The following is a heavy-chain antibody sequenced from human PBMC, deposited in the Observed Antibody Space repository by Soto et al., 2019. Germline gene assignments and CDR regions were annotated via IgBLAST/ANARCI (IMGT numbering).Heavy chain of an antibody. CDR3: ARKDKSGYFNWFDP. J-gene: IGHJ5*02. CDR1: GYRFTSYW. CDR2: IFPSDSDT. D-gene: IGHD3-22*01. V-gene: IGHV5-51*01. Sequence: GESLKLSCRTSGYRFTSYWIAWVRQMPGKGLEWMGIIFPSDSDTRYSPSFQGQVTISADRSTSTVFLQWASLKASDTAVYFCARKDKSGYFNWFDPWGQGTLVTV.